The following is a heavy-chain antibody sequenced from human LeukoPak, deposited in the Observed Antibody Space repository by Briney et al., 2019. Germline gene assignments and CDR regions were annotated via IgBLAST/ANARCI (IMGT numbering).Heavy chain of an antibody. CDR3: ATWTSGDAFDV. CDR1: GGSIGIYN. J-gene: IGHJ3*01. D-gene: IGHD1-1*01. Sequence: KPSETLSLTCTVSGGSIGIYNWSWIRQAPGKGLEWIGFMYYGGKSNANSSLKSRVTISVDTSTNQLSLRLDSVIASDTAVYYCATWTSGDAFDVWGPGTMVTVSS. CDR2: MYYGGKS. V-gene: IGHV4-59*08.